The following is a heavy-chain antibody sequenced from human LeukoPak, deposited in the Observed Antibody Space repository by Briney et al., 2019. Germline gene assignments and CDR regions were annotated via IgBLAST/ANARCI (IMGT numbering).Heavy chain of an antibody. Sequence: SETLSLICTVSGGSISSYYWSWIRQPPGKGLEWIGYIYYSGSTNYNPSLKSRVTISVDTSKNQFSLKLSSVTAADTAVYYCASSKYYYYYYMDVWGKGTTVTISS. CDR1: GGSISSYY. CDR2: IYYSGST. J-gene: IGHJ6*03. D-gene: IGHD2-2*01. CDR3: ASSKYYYYYYMDV. V-gene: IGHV4-59*01.